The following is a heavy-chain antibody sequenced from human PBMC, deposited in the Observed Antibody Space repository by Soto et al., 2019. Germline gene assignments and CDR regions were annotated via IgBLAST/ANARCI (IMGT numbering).Heavy chain of an antibody. D-gene: IGHD6-13*01. CDR3: ARAGDAGIAAAGSWSGHYGMDV. V-gene: IGHV3-11*06. CDR1: GFTFSDYY. CDR2: ISSSSSYT. J-gene: IGHJ6*02. Sequence: GGSLSLSCAASGFTFSDYYMSWIRQAPGKGLEWVSYISSSSSYTNYADSVKGRFTISRDNAKNSLYLQMNSLRAEDTAVYYCARAGDAGIAAAGSWSGHYGMDVWGQGTTVTVSS.